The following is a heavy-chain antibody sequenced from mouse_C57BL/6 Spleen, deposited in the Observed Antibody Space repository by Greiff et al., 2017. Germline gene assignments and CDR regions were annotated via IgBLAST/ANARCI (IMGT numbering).Heavy chain of an antibody. Sequence: EVKLMESGGGLVKPGGSLKLSCAASGFTFSSYAMSWVRQTPEKRLEWVATISDGGSYTYYPENVKGRFTISRDNAKNNLYLQMSHLKSEDTAMYYCARDRNYDYAMDYWGQGTSVTVSS. CDR2: ISDGGSYT. CDR1: GFTFSSYA. CDR3: ARDRNYDYAMDY. V-gene: IGHV5-4*01. D-gene: IGHD2-1*01. J-gene: IGHJ4*01.